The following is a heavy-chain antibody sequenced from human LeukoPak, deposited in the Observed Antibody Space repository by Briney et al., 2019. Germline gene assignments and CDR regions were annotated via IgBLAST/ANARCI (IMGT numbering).Heavy chain of an antibody. D-gene: IGHD5-18*01. CDR2: IYYSGNT. V-gene: IGHV4-39*07. Sequence: PSETLSLTCTVSGDSISTSNSYWGWIRQPPGKGLEWIGSIYYSGNTYYNASLKSRVTISVDTSKNQFSLKLSSVTAADTAVYYCARGYSYAPYYYYYMDVWGKGTTVTISS. J-gene: IGHJ6*03. CDR1: GDSISTSNSY. CDR3: ARGYSYAPYYYYYMDV.